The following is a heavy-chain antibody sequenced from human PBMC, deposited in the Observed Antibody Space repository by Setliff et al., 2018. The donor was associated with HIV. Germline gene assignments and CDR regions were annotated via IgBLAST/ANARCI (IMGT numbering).Heavy chain of an antibody. V-gene: IGHV3-53*01. CDR2: IYRGGPT. Sequence: GGSLRLSCAASGFTVGSTYMTWVRQAPGKGLEWVSVIYRGGPTYYANSVKGRFTISTDNSKNTLYLQMNSLRAEDTAVYYCAKPLTQWGVSPYHYAVDVWGQGTTVTVSS. CDR1: GFTVGSTY. J-gene: IGHJ6*02. CDR3: AKPLTQWGVSPYHYAVDV. D-gene: IGHD1-26*01.